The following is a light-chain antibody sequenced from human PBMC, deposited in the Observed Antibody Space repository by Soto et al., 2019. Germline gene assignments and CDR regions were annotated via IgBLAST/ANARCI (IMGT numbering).Light chain of an antibody. J-gene: IGLJ2*01. CDR1: RSNIGSNT. V-gene: IGLV1-44*01. Sequence: QTVVTQPPSASGTPGQRVTISCSGGRSNIGSNTVNWYQQLPGSAPKLLIYSTNQRPSGVPDRFSGSKSGTSAALAISGLQSEDEADYYCTAWDGSLDIVLIGGGTKVTVL. CDR2: STN. CDR3: TAWDGSLDIVL.